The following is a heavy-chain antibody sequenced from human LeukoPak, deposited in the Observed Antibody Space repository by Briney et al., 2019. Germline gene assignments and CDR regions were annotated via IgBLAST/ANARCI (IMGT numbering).Heavy chain of an antibody. CDR2: ISDDGGYT. Sequence: GGSLRLSCAASGFTFSTYAMTWVCQAPGKGLEWVSGISDDGGYTYYADSVKGRFTISRDNSKNTLFLQMNSLRADDTAPYYCAKEKKSGGWPFDYWGQGALVTVSS. V-gene: IGHV3-23*01. J-gene: IGHJ4*02. D-gene: IGHD2-15*01. CDR3: AKEKKSGGWPFDY. CDR1: GFTFSTYA.